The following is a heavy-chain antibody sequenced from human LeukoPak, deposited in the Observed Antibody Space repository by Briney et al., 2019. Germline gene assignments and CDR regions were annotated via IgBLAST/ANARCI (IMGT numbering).Heavy chain of an antibody. Sequence: GRSLRLSCAASGFTFSSYAMHWVRQAPGKGLEWVAVISYDGSNKYYADSVKGRFTISRDNSKNTLYLQMNSLRAEDTAVYYCARYHTTLRFDAFDIWGQGTMVTVSS. D-gene: IGHD1-14*01. V-gene: IGHV3-30-3*01. CDR2: ISYDGSNK. CDR1: GFTFSSYA. J-gene: IGHJ3*02. CDR3: ARYHTTLRFDAFDI.